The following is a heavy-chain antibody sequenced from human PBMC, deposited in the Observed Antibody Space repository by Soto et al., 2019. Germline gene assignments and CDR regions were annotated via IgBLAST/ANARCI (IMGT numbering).Heavy chain of an antibody. V-gene: IGHV4-61*01. J-gene: IGHJ5*02. CDR2: IYYSGST. CDR3: VLFVPISGTTWSFDP. Sequence: WGTLSLTCAVSGGSVSSGSNYWGCIRQPKGKGLEWVGYIYYSGSTNYNPSLKSRVTISVDTSKNQFSLKLSSVTAADTAVYYCVLFVPISGTTWSFDPWGQGTLVTVSS. CDR1: GGSVSSGSNY. D-gene: IGHD1-20*01.